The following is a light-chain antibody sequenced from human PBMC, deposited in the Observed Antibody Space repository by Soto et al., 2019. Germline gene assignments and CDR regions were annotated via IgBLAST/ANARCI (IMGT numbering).Light chain of an antibody. CDR3: QQRSNWPPT. J-gene: IGKJ4*01. V-gene: IGKV3-11*01. Sequence: EIVLTQSPATLSLSPGERATLSCRASQSVSSSLAWYQQKPGQAPRLLIYDASNRATGIPARFSGSGSGTDFTHTISSLEPEDFAVYYCQQRSNWPPTFGGGTKVEIK. CDR1: QSVSSS. CDR2: DAS.